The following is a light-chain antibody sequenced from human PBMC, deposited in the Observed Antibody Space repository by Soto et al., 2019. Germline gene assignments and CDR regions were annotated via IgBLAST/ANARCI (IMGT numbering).Light chain of an antibody. V-gene: IGKV3-20*01. CDR3: QQYGSSPPIT. CDR2: GAS. J-gene: IGKJ5*01. Sequence: EIVLTQSPGTLSLSPGERATLSCRASQSVTSSYLAWYQQIPGQAPRLLVFGASTRATGIPDRFRGSGSGTDFTLTISRLEPEDFAVYYCQQYGSSPPITFGQGTRLEIK. CDR1: QSVTSSY.